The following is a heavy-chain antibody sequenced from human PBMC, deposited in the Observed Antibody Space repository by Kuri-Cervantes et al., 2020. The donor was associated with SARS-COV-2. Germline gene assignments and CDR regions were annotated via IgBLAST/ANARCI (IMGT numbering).Heavy chain of an antibody. Sequence: AGSLRLSCAASGFTFSSYAMHWVRQAPGKGLEWVAVISYDGSNKYYADSVKGRFTISRDNSKNTLYLQMNSLRAEDTAVYYCARVEVTILSADYWGQGTLVTVSS. CDR2: ISYDGSNK. CDR3: ARVEVTILSADY. D-gene: IGHD3-3*01. J-gene: IGHJ4*02. V-gene: IGHV3-30-3*01. CDR1: GFTFSSYA.